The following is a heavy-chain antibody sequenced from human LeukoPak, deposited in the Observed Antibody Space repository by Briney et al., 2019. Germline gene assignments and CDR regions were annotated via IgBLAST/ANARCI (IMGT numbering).Heavy chain of an antibody. CDR1: GFTFSSYA. CDR2: ISYDGSNK. CDR3: ARGEMATIEDAFDI. D-gene: IGHD5-24*01. V-gene: IGHV3-30*04. Sequence: PGGSLRLSCAASGFTFSSYAMHWVRQAPGKGLEWVAVISYDGSNKYYADSVKGRFTISRDNSKNTLYLKMNSLRAEDTAVYYCARGEMATIEDAFDIWGQGTMVTVSS. J-gene: IGHJ3*02.